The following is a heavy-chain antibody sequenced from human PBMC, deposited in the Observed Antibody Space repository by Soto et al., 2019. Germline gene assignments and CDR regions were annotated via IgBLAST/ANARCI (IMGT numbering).Heavy chain of an antibody. CDR2: ISAYNGNT. CDR3: ARDYGYYFRDFDY. J-gene: IGHJ4*02. Sequence: QVQLVQSGAEVKKPGASVKVSCKASGSTFTSYGISWVRQAPGQGLEWMGWISAYNGNTNYAQKLQGRVTMTTDTSTSTGYMELRSLRADDTAVYYGARDYGYYFRDFDYCGEGSLVTVSS. CDR1: GSTFTSYG. D-gene: IGHD4-17*01. V-gene: IGHV1-18*01.